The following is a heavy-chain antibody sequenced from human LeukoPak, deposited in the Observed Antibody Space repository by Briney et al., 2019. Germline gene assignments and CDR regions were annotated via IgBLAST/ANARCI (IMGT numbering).Heavy chain of an antibody. J-gene: IGHJ4*02. Sequence: GGSLRLSCAPSGFTFSSYEMNWVRQAPGKGLEWVSYISSSGSTIYYADSVKDRFTISRDNAKNSLYLQMNSLRAEDTAVYYCARNYYDSSGHYYYFDYWGQGTLVTVSS. D-gene: IGHD3-22*01. CDR2: ISSSGSTI. V-gene: IGHV3-48*03. CDR3: ARNYYDSSGHYYYFDY. CDR1: GFTFSSYE.